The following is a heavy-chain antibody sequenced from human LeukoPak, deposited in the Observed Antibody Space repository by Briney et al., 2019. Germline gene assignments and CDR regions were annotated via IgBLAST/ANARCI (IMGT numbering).Heavy chain of an antibody. D-gene: IGHD3-16*01. CDR3: AKSQGYDYVWGSSY. Sequence: PGGSLRLSCAASGFTFSSYAMSWVRQAPGKGLERVSAISGSGGSTYYADSVKGRFTISRDNSKNTLYLQMNSLRAEDTAVYYCAKSQGYDYVWGSSYWGQGTLVTVSS. CDR1: GFTFSSYA. J-gene: IGHJ4*02. V-gene: IGHV3-23*01. CDR2: ISGSGGST.